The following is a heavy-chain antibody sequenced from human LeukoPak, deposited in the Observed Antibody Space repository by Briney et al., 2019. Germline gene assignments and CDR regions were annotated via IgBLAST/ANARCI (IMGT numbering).Heavy chain of an antibody. CDR2: FDYRGST. Sequence: SETLSLTCSVSGGSISSSSYYWGWVRQPPGKGLEWIGSFDYRGSTFYNPSLKSRVSIFADRSKNQFSLKLTSVTAADTAVFYCARGGGRYCTNGVCSAIYYFDYWGQGTLVTVSS. J-gene: IGHJ4*02. D-gene: IGHD2-8*01. CDR3: ARGGGRYCTNGVCSAIYYFDY. V-gene: IGHV4-39*01. CDR1: GGSISSSSYY.